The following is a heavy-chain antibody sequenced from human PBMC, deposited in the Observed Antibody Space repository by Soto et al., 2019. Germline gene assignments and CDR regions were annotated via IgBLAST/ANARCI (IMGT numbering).Heavy chain of an antibody. V-gene: IGHV1-3*01. CDR1: GYTFSIYV. CDR3: ARSIVVVTAADY. CDR2: INAGNGNT. Sequence: ASVKVSCKASGYTFSIYVMHWVRKAPGQRLEWMGWINAGNGNTKYSQKFQGRVTITRDTSASTAYMELSSLRSEDTAVYYCARSIVVVTAADYWGQGTLVTVSS. D-gene: IGHD2-21*02. J-gene: IGHJ4*02.